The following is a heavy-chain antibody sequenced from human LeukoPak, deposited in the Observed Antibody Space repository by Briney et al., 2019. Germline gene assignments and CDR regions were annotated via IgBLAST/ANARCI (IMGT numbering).Heavy chain of an antibody. CDR1: GFALSTYW. V-gene: IGHV3-7*01. J-gene: IGHJ4*02. CDR2: MNQDGSQN. D-gene: IGHD3-16*01. Sequence: GGSLRLSCAASGFALSTYWMSWVRQAPGKGLEWVANMNQDGSQNYYVDSVKGRFTISRDNAKNSLCLQMNSLRAEDTAVYYCAVSASARGGFDSWGQGVLVTVSS. CDR3: AVSASARGGFDS.